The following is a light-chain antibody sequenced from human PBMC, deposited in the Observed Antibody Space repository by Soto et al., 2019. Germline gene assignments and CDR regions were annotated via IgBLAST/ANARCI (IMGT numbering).Light chain of an antibody. J-gene: IGLJ1*01. CDR2: ENT. CDR3: GKWDPSLSRF. CDR1: SSDIGRHH. Sequence: TQPPSVSATPGQKVTISCSGSSSDIGRHHVSWYQQFPGTAPRLLIYENTKRPSGIPDRFSGSKSGTSATLGITGLQTGDEADYYCGKWDPSLSRFFGTGTKVTVL. V-gene: IGLV1-51*02.